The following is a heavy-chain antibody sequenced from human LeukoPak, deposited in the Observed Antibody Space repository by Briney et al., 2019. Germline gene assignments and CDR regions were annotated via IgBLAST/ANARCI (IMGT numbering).Heavy chain of an antibody. CDR2: IYYTGST. CDR1: GGSMSSYY. Sequence: KPSETLSLTCTVSGGSMSSYYWSWIRQPPGKGLEYIGYIYYTGSTYYNPSLKSRVTISVDTSKRQFSLRLSSVSAADTAVYYCARDATAGNFDYWGQGTLVTVSS. V-gene: IGHV4-59*12. CDR3: ARDATAGNFDY. D-gene: IGHD6-13*01. J-gene: IGHJ4*02.